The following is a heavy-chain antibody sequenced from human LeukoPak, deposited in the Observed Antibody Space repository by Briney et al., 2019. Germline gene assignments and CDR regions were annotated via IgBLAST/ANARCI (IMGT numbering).Heavy chain of an antibody. CDR2: IYTSGST. V-gene: IGHV4-4*07. D-gene: IGHD6-19*01. CDR3: ARHKYSSGWPPEGAFDI. J-gene: IGHJ3*02. CDR1: GGSISSYY. Sequence: SETLSLTCTVSGGSISSYYWSWIRQPAGKGLEWIGRIYTSGSTNYNPSLKSRVTISVDTSKNQFSLKLSSVTAADTAVYYCARHKYSSGWPPEGAFDIWGQGTMVTVSS.